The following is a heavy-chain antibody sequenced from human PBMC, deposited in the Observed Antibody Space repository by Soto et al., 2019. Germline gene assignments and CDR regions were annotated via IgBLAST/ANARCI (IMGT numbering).Heavy chain of an antibody. CDR1: GYTFTSYG. D-gene: IGHD2-8*01. V-gene: IGHV1-18*01. CDR2: ISAYNGNT. Sequence: ASVKVSCKASGYTFTSYGISWVRQAPGQGLEWMGWISAYNGNTNYAQKLQGRVTMTTDTSTSTAYMELRSLRSDDTAVYYCARELYCTNGVCLYYYYGMDVWGQGTTVTVSS. CDR3: ARELYCTNGVCLYYYYGMDV. J-gene: IGHJ6*02.